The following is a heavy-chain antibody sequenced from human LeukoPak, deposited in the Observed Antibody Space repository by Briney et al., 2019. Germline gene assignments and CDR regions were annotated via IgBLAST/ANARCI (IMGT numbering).Heavy chain of an antibody. J-gene: IGHJ4*02. CDR1: GFTFSSYW. D-gene: IGHD3-3*01. CDR3: AGTYYDFWSGYIDY. V-gene: IGHV3-74*01. Sequence: GGSLRLSCAASGFTFSSYWMHWVRQASGKGLVWVSRINSDGSSTSYADSVKGRFTISRDNAKNTLYLQMNSLRAEDTAVYYCAGTYYDFWSGYIDYWGQGTLVTVSS. CDR2: INSDGSST.